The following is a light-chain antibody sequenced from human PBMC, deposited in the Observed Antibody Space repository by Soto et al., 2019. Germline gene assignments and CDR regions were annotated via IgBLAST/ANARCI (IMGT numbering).Light chain of an antibody. CDR2: GAS. V-gene: IGKV3-20*01. CDR1: QSIDTY. CDR3: QQYGSSPRT. Sequence: EIVLTQSPATLSSSPGERATLSCRASQSIDTYLAWYQQKPGQAPRLLIYGASSRATGIPDRFSGSGSGTDFTLTISRLEPEDFAVYYCQQYGSSPRTFGQRTKV. J-gene: IGKJ1*01.